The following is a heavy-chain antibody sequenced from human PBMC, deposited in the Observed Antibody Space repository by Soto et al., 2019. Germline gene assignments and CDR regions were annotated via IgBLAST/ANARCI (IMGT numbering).Heavy chain of an antibody. D-gene: IGHD6-13*01. CDR3: VRALAAVQE. CDR2: ISHSGST. Sequence: SETLSLTCAVSGGSFSGYYCSWVRQPPGKGLEWIGEISHSGSTNYNSSLESRVTISVDTYKNQLFLKLSSVNAADTAVYYCVRALAAVQEWGQGTPVTVSS. J-gene: IGHJ4*02. V-gene: IGHV4-34*01. CDR1: GGSFSGYY.